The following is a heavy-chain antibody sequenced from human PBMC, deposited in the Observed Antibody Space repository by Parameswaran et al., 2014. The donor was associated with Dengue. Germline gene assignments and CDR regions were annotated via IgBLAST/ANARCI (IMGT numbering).Heavy chain of an antibody. CDR2: IVPVFGTA. CDR3: AARSYHSSGYFYLAF. V-gene: IGHV1-69*01. D-gene: IGHD3-22*01. Sequence: WVRQAPGQGLEWMGGIVPVFGTANYAQSFQGRVMITADESTSTAYMELSGLGSEDTAEYYCAARSYHSSGYFYLAFWGQGTLVTVSS. J-gene: IGHJ4*02.